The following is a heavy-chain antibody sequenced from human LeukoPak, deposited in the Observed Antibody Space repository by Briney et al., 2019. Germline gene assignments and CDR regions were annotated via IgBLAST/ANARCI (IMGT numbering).Heavy chain of an antibody. CDR3: ARGTSSLRYYYYYMDV. CDR2: IYTSGST. CDR1: GRSISGYY. Sequence: PSETLSLTCTVSGRSISGYYWSWIRQPAGKGLEWIGRIYTSGSTNYNPSLKSRVTMSVDTSKNQFSLKLSSVTAADTAVYYCARGTSSLRYYYYYMDVWGKGTTVTVSS. J-gene: IGHJ6*03. D-gene: IGHD2-2*01. V-gene: IGHV4-4*07.